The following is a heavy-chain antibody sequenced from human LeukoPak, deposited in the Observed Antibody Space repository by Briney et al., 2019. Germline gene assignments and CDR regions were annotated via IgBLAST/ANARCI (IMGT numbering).Heavy chain of an antibody. V-gene: IGHV3-7*01. Sequence: GGSLRLSCAASGFTFSSFWMSWVRQAPGKGLEWVANIKQDGSEKNYVDSVKGRFTISRDNAKNSLFLQMNSLRAEDTAVYFFARDSSGPDYWGQGTLVTVSS. CDR1: GFTFSSFW. CDR3: ARDSSGPDY. D-gene: IGHD6-19*01. CDR2: IKQDGSEK. J-gene: IGHJ4*02.